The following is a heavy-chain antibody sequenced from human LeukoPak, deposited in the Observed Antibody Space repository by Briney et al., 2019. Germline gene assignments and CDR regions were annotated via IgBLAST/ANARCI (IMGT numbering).Heavy chain of an antibody. V-gene: IGHV3-30*02. J-gene: IGHJ4*02. D-gene: IGHD4-17*01. CDR1: ALTFSTYG. Sequence: GGSLRLSCAASALTFSTYGMHWVRQAPGKGLERVAFIRYDGSNKYYADSVKGRFTISRDNSKKTLYLQMDSLRSDDTAVYHCAKEIWPTVTIPGRTYFDYWGQGTLVTVSS. CDR2: IRYDGSNK. CDR3: AKEIWPTVTIPGRTYFDY.